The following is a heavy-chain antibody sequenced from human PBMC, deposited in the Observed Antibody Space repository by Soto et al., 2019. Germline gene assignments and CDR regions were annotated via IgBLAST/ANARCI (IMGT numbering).Heavy chain of an antibody. CDR3: AHIVVAGLGYYFDY. CDR2: IYWDDDK. J-gene: IGHJ4*02. V-gene: IGHV2-5*02. Sequence: QITLKESGPTLVKPTQTLTLTCTFSGFSLSSTRMAVGWIRQPPGKDLEWLALIYWDDDKRYSPFLKSRLTITKDTSKNQVVLTMSNMDPVDTARYYCAHIVVAGLGYYFDYWGQGTLVTVSS. CDR1: GFSLSSTRMA. D-gene: IGHD6-19*01.